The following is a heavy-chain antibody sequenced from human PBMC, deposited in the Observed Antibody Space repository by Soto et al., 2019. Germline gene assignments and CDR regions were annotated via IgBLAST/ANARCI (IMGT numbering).Heavy chain of an antibody. Sequence: ESGPTLVNPTQTLTLTCTFSGFSLSNSGMRVSWIRQPPGKALEWLARIDWDDDKFYRTSLKTRLTISKDTSKNQVVLRMTNMDPADTATYYCACQRGQLRGRYFDYWGQGALVTVSS. J-gene: IGHJ4*02. V-gene: IGHV2-70*04. CDR2: IDWDDDK. CDR1: GFSLSNSGMR. D-gene: IGHD1-26*01. CDR3: ACQRGQLRGRYFDY.